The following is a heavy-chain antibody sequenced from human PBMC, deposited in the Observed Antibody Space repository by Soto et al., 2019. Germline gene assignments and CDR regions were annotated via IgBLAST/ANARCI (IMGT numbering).Heavy chain of an antibody. CDR3: ARGPASGSSSNWFDP. D-gene: IGHD1-26*01. CDR2: INHSGST. V-gene: IGHV4-34*01. CDR1: GGSFSGYY. Sequence: SETLSLTCAVYGGSFSGYYWSWIRQPPGKGLEWIGEINHSGSTNYNPSLKSRVTISVDTSKNQFSLKLSSVTAADTAVYYCARGPASGSSSNWFDPWGQGTLVTVSS. J-gene: IGHJ5*02.